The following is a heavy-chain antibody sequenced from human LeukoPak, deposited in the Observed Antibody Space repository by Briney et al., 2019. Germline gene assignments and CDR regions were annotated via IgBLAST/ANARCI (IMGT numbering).Heavy chain of an antibody. CDR1: GYTFTSYY. Sequence: ASVKVSCKTSGYTFTSYYIHWLRQAPGQGLEWVAIINPSGGTASFAQKFQGRVTMTRDTSTTTVYMELTSLRSEDTAIYYCARGFGSWSGSSILPYYFDYWGQGTLVTVSS. V-gene: IGHV1-46*01. D-gene: IGHD3-3*01. CDR3: ARGFGSWSGSSILPYYFDY. J-gene: IGHJ4*02. CDR2: INPSGGTA.